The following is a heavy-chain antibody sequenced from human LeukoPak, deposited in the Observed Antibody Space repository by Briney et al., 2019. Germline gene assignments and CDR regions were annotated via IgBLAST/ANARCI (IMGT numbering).Heavy chain of an antibody. J-gene: IGHJ5*02. V-gene: IGHV1-18*01. CDR3: ARDDILTGYLP. CDR1: GYIFTSYG. CDR2: ISTYNGHK. D-gene: IGHD3-9*01. Sequence: RAASVKVSCKASGYIFTSYGISWVRQAPGQGLEWMGWISTYNGHKNYARKFQGRVTMATDTSTSTAYMELRNLRFDDTAVYYCARDDILTGYLPWGQGTLVTVSS.